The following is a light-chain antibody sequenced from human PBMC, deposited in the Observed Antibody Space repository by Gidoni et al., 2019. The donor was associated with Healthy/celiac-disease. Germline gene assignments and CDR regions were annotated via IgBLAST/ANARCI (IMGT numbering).Light chain of an antibody. CDR2: QDD. CDR1: GLGDKY. J-gene: IGLJ1*01. V-gene: IGLV3-1*01. CDR3: QAWDSSTALYV. Sequence: SYELTQPPSVSVSPAQTATITCSGDGLGDKYVCWFQQKPGQSPVLVIYQDDKRPPGIPERFSGSNSGDTATLTISGTQAMDEADYYCQAWDSSTALYVFGTGTKVTV.